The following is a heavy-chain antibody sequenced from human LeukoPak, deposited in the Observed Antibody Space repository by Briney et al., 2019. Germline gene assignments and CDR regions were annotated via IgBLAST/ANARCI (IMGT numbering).Heavy chain of an antibody. CDR2: INPSGGST. J-gene: IGHJ5*02. V-gene: IGHV1-46*01. Sequence: ASVKVSCKASGYTFTSYYMHWVRQAPGQGLEWMGIINPSGGSTSYAQKFQGRVTMTRDTSISTAYMELSRLRSDDTAVYYCARDPEYWFDPWGQGTLVTVSS. CDR3: ARDPEYWFDP. CDR1: GYTFTSYY.